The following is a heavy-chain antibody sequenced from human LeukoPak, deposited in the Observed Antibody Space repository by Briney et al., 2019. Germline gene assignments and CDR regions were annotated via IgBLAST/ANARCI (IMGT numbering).Heavy chain of an antibody. CDR1: GFTFSGFA. D-gene: IGHD1-26*01. J-gene: IGHJ6*01. Sequence: GGSLRLSCAASGFTFSGFAMSWVRRTPGKGLEWVSGISGSGDNTLYADSVKGRFTISRDNPKNTLYLEMNSLRAEDTAIYYCAKMKGHPLPKYYMDVWGQGTTVTVSS. CDR2: ISGSGDNT. CDR3: AKMKGHPLPKYYMDV. V-gene: IGHV3-23*01.